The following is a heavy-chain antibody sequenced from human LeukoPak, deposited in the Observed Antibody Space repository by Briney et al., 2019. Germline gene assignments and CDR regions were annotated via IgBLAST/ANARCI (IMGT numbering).Heavy chain of an antibody. J-gene: IGHJ6*03. CDR1: GGSFSGYY. Sequence: SETLSLTCAVYGGSFSGYYWSWIRQPPGKGLGWIGEINHSGSTNYNPSLKSRVSISVDTCKNQFSLKLSSVTAADTAVYYCARVYGYYYYYYYYMDVWGKGTTVTVSS. D-gene: IGHD5-18*01. CDR3: ARVYGYYYYYYYYMDV. V-gene: IGHV4-34*01. CDR2: INHSGST.